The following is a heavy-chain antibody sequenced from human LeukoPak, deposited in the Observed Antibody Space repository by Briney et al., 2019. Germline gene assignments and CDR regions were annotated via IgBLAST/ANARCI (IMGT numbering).Heavy chain of an antibody. Sequence: PSETLSLTCTVSGDSISSYYWSWIRQPAGKGLEWIGRIYTSGSTNYNPSLKSRVTMSVDTSKNQFSLKLSSVTAADTAVYYCARDAYYFDSSGYSPFDYWGQGTLVTVSS. CDR3: ARDAYYFDSSGYSPFDY. CDR2: IYTSGST. CDR1: GDSISSYY. J-gene: IGHJ4*02. D-gene: IGHD3-22*01. V-gene: IGHV4-4*07.